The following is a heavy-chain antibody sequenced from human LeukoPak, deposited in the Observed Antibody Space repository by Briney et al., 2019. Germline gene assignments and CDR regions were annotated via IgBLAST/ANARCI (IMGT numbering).Heavy chain of an antibody. V-gene: IGHV4-30-2*01. CDR2: MYHSGST. J-gene: IGHJ4*02. CDR1: GDSTSSGGYS. D-gene: IGHD6-6*01. CDR3: AARKFDLTWFDY. Sequence: SQTLSLTCTVSGDSTSSGGYSWSWIRQPPGKGLEWIGYMYHSGSTYYNPSLKSRVTILVDRSKNQFSLKLSSVTAADTAVYYCAARKFDLTWFDYWGQGTLVTVSS.